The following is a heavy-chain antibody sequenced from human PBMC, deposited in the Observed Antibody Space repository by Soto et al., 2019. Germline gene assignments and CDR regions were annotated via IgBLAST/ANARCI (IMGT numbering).Heavy chain of an antibody. V-gene: IGHV1-46*03. Sequence: QVQLVQSGAEVKKPGASVKVSCKASGYTFTSYYMHWVRQAPGQGLEWMGRINPSGDSTSYAQKFQGRVTITRDTSTNTVYMELTSLRSEDTAVYYCSTIMVRRADGPNYFDSWRQGTLVTVSS. J-gene: IGHJ4*02. CDR1: GYTFTSYY. CDR3: STIMVRRADGPNYFDS. CDR2: INPSGDST. D-gene: IGHD3-10*01.